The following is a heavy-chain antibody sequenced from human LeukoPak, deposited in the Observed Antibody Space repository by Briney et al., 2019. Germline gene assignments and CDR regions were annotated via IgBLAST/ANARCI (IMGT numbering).Heavy chain of an antibody. J-gene: IGHJ4*02. CDR2: INQRGREK. CDR1: GFIFSNYW. CDR3: ARLVVPPGNRGWYYEH. Sequence: GGSLRLSCAASGFIFSNYWMAWVRRGPGEGPEWVANINQRGREKYYVDSVRGRFTISRDNAKNSLDLQMNSLRVEDTAIYYCARLVVPPGNRGWYYEHWGQGTLVTVSS. V-gene: IGHV3-7*03. D-gene: IGHD2-2*01.